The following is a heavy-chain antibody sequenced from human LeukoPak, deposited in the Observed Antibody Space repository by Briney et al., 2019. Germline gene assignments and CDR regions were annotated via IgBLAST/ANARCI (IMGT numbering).Heavy chain of an antibody. V-gene: IGHV5-51*01. D-gene: IGHD1-26*01. Sequence: GESLKISCQASGYSFTTHWIGWVRQKHGKGLEWMGIIYPDDSDTRYSPSFQGQVTISADKSIGTAYLQWSSLKASDTAMYYWARPGREGWWFDPWGQGTLVTVSS. CDR3: ARPGREGWWFDP. CDR2: IYPDDSDT. J-gene: IGHJ5*02. CDR1: GYSFTTHW.